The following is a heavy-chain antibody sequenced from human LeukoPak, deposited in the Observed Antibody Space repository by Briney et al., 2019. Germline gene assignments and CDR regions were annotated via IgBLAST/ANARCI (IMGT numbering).Heavy chain of an antibody. CDR2: IRYDGSHK. Sequence: GGSLRLSCGASGFTFSAHDMHWVRQAPGKGLEWVTFIRYDGSHKYYVDSVRGRFSISRDNSKNTVSLQMNSLRVEDTAVYYCAKSSGSGFDHWGQGTLVTVSS. D-gene: IGHD1-26*01. CDR3: AKSSGSGFDH. V-gene: IGHV3-30*02. J-gene: IGHJ4*02. CDR1: GFTFSAHD.